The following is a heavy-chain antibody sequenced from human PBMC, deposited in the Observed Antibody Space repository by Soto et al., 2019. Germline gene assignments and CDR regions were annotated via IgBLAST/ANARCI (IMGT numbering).Heavy chain of an antibody. J-gene: IGHJ3*02. CDR2: IIPIFGTA. CDR3: ARERPLIAAAALAFDI. CDR1: GGTFSSYA. Sequence: SVKVSCKASGGTFSSYAISWVRQAPGQGLEWMGGIIPIFGTANYAQKFQGRVTITADKSTSTAYMELSSLRSEDTAVYYCARERPLIAAAALAFDIWGKGTMVT. D-gene: IGHD6-13*01. V-gene: IGHV1-69*06.